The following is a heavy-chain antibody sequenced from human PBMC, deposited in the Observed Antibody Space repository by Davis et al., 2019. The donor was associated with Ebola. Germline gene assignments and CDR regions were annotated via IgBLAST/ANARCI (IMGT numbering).Heavy chain of an antibody. CDR2: IKQDGSEK. D-gene: IGHD3-22*01. CDR1: GFTFSSYW. Sequence: PGESLKISCAASGFTFSSYWMSWVRQAPGKGLEWVANIKQDGSEKYYVDSVKGRFTISRDNAKNSLYLQMNSLRAEDTAVYYCASGYYYDSSGYYLGDDYWGQGTLVTVSS. CDR3: ASGYYYDSSGYYLGDDY. J-gene: IGHJ4*02. V-gene: IGHV3-7*01.